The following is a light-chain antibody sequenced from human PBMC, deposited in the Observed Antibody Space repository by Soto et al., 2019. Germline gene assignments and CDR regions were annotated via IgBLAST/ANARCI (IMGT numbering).Light chain of an antibody. Sequence: IQMTQSPSTLSASVGDRVTITCRASQAIRNDLGWYQQKPGKAPNLLIFGASNLQPGVPFRFSASGSGTNFTLTISNLQPEDFASYYCLQDYTYPWTFGQGTKVDIK. CDR1: QAIRND. J-gene: IGKJ1*01. V-gene: IGKV1-6*01. CDR2: GAS. CDR3: LQDYTYPWT.